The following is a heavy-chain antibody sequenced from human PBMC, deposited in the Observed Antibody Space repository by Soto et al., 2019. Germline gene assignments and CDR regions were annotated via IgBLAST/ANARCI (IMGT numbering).Heavy chain of an antibody. J-gene: IGHJ4*02. CDR2: ISSSGSTI. Sequence: EVQLVESGGGLVQPGGSLRLSCAASGFTFSTYGMNWVRQAPGKGLEWVSYISSSGSTIYYVESVRGRFSISRDNAKNSLYLQMDSLRDEDTAVYFCAYDEDGDSDFDSWGQGTLVTVAS. V-gene: IGHV3-48*02. D-gene: IGHD4-17*01. CDR3: AYDEDGDSDFDS. CDR1: GFTFSTYG.